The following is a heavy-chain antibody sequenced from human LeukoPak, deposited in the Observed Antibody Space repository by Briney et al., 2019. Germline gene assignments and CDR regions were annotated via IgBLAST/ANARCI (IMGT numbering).Heavy chain of an antibody. Sequence: GASVTVSCTASGYTFINYYIHWVRQAPGQGLEWMGIINPSGATTRYAQKFQGRVTMTRDTSTSSVYMQLSSLRSEDTAVYYCARDLSYGSLGGFYFDYWGQGTLVTVSS. CDR1: GYTFINYY. CDR2: INPSGATT. J-gene: IGHJ4*02. V-gene: IGHV1-46*01. CDR3: ARDLSYGSLGGFYFDY. D-gene: IGHD3-16*01.